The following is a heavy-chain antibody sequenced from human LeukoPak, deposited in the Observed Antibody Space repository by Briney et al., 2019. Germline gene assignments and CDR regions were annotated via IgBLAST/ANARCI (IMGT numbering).Heavy chain of an antibody. CDR2: ISGSGGST. J-gene: IGHJ4*02. CDR3: ARAYGSSGYFQLPIDY. D-gene: IGHD3-22*01. CDR1: GFTFSSYA. V-gene: IGHV3-23*01. Sequence: GGSLRLSCAASGFTFSSYAMSWVRQAPGKGLEWVSAISGSGGSTYYADSVKGRFTISRENSKNTLFLQMNSLRLEDTALYYCARAYGSSGYFQLPIDYWGQGILVTVSS.